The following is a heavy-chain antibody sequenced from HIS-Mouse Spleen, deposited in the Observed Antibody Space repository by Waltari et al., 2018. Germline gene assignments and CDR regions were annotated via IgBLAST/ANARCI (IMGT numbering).Heavy chain of an antibody. D-gene: IGHD6-13*01. J-gene: IGHJ6*02. CDR1: GYTFTSYG. CDR2: ISDYNGNT. Sequence: QVQLVQSGAEVKKPGASVKVSCQASGYTFTSYGISWVRQAPGQGLEWMGWISDYNGNTNYAQKLQGRVTMTTDTSTSTAYMELRSLRSDDTAVYYCARGSSDSSSWYYYYYGMDVWGQGTTVTVSS. CDR3: ARGSSDSSSWYYYYYGMDV. V-gene: IGHV1-18*01.